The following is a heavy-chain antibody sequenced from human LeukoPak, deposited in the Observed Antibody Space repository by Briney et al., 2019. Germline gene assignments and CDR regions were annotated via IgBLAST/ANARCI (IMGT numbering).Heavy chain of an antibody. CDR3: ARWRNLDGMDV. CDR2: INAGNGNT. D-gene: IGHD1-14*01. V-gene: IGHV1-3*01. J-gene: IGHJ6*02. CDR1: GYTFTSYA. Sequence: ASVKVSCKASGYTFTSYAMHWVRQAPGQRLEWMGWINAGNGNTKYSQKFQGRVTMTRNTSINTAYMELSSLRSEDTAMYYCARWRNLDGMDVWGQGTTVTVSS.